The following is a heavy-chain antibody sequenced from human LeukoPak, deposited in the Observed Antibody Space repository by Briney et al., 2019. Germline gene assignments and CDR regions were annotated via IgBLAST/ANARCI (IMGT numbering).Heavy chain of an antibody. CDR3: ARAHISVARRFFDY. D-gene: IGHD6-19*01. CDR2: INHSGST. CDR1: GGSFSGYY. J-gene: IGHJ4*02. Sequence: SETLSLTCAVYGGSFSGYYWSWIRQPPGKGLEWIGEINHSGSTNYNPSLKSRVTISVDTSKNQFSLKLSSVTAADTAVYYCARAHISVARRFFDYWGQGTLVTVSS. V-gene: IGHV4-34*01.